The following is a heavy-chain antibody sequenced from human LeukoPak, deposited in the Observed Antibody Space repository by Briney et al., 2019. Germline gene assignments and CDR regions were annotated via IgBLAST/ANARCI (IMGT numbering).Heavy chain of an antibody. CDR1: GYTFTSYG. D-gene: IGHD3-10*01. CDR3: ARGRLYGSGIRWFDP. V-gene: IGHV1-18*01. J-gene: IGHJ5*02. Sequence: GASVKVSCKASGYTFTSYGISWVRQAPGHGLEWMGWISAYTGNTNNAQKLQSRVTMTTDTSTSTDYMELRSLRSDDTAVYYCARGRLYGSGIRWFDPWGQGTLVTVSS. CDR2: ISAYTGNT.